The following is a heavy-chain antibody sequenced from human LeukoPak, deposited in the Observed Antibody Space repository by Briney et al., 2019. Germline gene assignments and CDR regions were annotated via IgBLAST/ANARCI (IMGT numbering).Heavy chain of an antibody. Sequence: GASVNVSCKASGYIYTTYGISWVGLAPGQGLDWMGWISAYNGNTNYAQQFQGRVTMTTDTSMSTAYMELRSLRSDDTAVYYCARDLIAVRPGWFDPWGQGSLVTVSS. CDR3: ARDLIAVRPGWFDP. J-gene: IGHJ5*02. V-gene: IGHV1-18*01. D-gene: IGHD6-6*01. CDR1: GYIYTTYG. CDR2: ISAYNGNT.